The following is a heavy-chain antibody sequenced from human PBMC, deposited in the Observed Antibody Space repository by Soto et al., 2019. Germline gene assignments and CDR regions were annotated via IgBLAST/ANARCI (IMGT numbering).Heavy chain of an antibody. V-gene: IGHV1-2*02. D-gene: IGHD2-21*01. J-gene: IGHJ4*02. CDR1: GYTFTSYG. Sequence: GASVKVSCKASGYTFTSYGISWVRQAPGQGLEWMGWINPNSGGTNYAQKFQGRVTITGDESTSTAYMELSSLRSDDTAVYYCARGGDGYNFGAVYWGQGTPVTVSS. CDR3: ARGGDGYNFGAVY. CDR2: INPNSGGT.